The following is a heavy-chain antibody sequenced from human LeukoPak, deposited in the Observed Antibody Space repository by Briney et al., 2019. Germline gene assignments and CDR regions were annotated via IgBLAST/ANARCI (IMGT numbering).Heavy chain of an antibody. CDR3: AKDFLAGSWYYFDY. CDR2: ISSSSSYI. V-gene: IGHV3-21*01. CDR1: GFTFSSYS. J-gene: IGHJ4*02. Sequence: PGGSLRLSCAASGFTFSSYSMSWVRQAPGKGLEWVSSISSSSSYIYYADSVKGRFTISRDNAKNSLYLQMNSLRAEDTAVYYCAKDFLAGSWYYFDYWGQGTLVTVSS. D-gene: IGHD6-13*01.